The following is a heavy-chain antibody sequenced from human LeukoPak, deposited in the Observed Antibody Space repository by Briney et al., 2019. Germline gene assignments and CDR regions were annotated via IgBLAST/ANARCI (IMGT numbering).Heavy chain of an antibody. D-gene: IGHD6-13*01. Sequence: GSLRLSCAASGFTFSGYSMHWVRQAPGKGLEWVAVISYDGSNKYYADSVKGRFTISRDNSKNTLYLQMNSLRAEDTAVYYCAGHHQAYSRTYWGQGTLVTVSS. CDR2: ISYDGSNK. J-gene: IGHJ4*02. CDR1: GFTFSGYS. CDR3: AGHHQAYSRTY. V-gene: IGHV3-30*04.